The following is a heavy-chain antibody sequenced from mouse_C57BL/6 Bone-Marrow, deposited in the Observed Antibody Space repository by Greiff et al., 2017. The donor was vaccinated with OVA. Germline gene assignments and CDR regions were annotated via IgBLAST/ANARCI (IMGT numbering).Heavy chain of an antibody. CDR3: AQESYGSSYYFDD. D-gene: IGHD1-1*01. CDR2: IFPGSGST. V-gene: IGHV1-75*01. Sequence: VQLQQSGPELVKPGASVKISCKASGYTFTDYYINWVKQRPGQGLEWIGWIFPGSGSTYYNEKFKGKATLTVDKSSSTAYMLLSSLTSEDSAVYFCAQESYGSSYYFDDWGQGTTRTVSS. CDR1: GYTFTDYY. J-gene: IGHJ2*01.